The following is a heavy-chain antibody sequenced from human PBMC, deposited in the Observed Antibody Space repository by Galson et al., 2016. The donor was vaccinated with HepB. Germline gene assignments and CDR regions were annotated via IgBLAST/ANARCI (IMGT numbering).Heavy chain of an antibody. CDR2: IIPIFGTT. J-gene: IGHJ5*02. CDR1: GGTLSRYS. D-gene: IGHD3-16*01. V-gene: IGHV1-69*13. Sequence: SVKVSCKASGGTLSRYSIAWVRQAPGQGLEWMGGIIPIFGTTNYAQKFQGRVTITADESTNAAYLDVSSLRSEDTAVYYCARVGGQNWFDPWGQGTLVTVSS. CDR3: ARVGGQNWFDP.